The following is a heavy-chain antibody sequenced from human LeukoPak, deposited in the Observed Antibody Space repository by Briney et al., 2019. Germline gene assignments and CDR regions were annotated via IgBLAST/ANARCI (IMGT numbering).Heavy chain of an antibody. CDR2: ISSSGSTI. Sequence: GGSLRLSCVASGFTLSYYAMNWVRQAPGKGLEWVSYISSSGSTIYYADSVKGRFTISRDNAKNSLYLQMNSLRAEDTAVYYCAELGITMIGGVWGKGTTVTISS. D-gene: IGHD3-10*02. CDR3: AELGITMIGGV. J-gene: IGHJ6*04. V-gene: IGHV3-48*03. CDR1: GFTLSYYA.